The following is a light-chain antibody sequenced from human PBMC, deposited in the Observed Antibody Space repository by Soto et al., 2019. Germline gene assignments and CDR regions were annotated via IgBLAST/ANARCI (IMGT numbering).Light chain of an antibody. CDR1: QIISNY. Sequence: IQMTQSPSSLSASVGDTVTITCRASQIISNYLNCYQKKPGKFPNLLIYAASILQIGVPSRFSGSASGTDFTLTISSLQPEDFATYYCQQSYSTPRTFGQGTKVEIK. J-gene: IGKJ1*01. CDR2: AAS. CDR3: QQSYSTPRT. V-gene: IGKV1-39*01.